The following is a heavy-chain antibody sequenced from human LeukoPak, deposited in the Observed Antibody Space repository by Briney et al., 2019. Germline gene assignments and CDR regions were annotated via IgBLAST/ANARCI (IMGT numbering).Heavy chain of an antibody. CDR3: ATLVVLAGTPSIDC. V-gene: IGHV4-39*01. D-gene: IGHD2-15*01. J-gene: IGHJ4*02. Sequence: SETLSLTCTVSGGSISSSSYYWGWIRQPPGKGLEWIGSIYYSGSTYHNPSLKSRVTISVDTSKNQFSLKLRSVTAADTAMYYCATLVVLAGTPSIDCWGQGTLVTVSP. CDR1: GGSISSSSYY. CDR2: IYYSGST.